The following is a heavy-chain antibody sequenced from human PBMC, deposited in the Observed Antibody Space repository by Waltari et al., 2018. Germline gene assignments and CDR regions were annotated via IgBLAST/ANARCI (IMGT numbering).Heavy chain of an antibody. CDR2: IIPILGTA. Sequence: QVQLVQSGAEVKKPGSSVKVSCKASGVPFSSYALRWVPRAPGQGLEWMGRIIPILGTANYAQKCQGRVTITAKKSTSTAYMELSSRRSEDTAVYYCARDVLRVATTDFFDYWGQGTLVTVAS. J-gene: IGHJ4*02. CDR3: ARDVLRVATTDFFDY. D-gene: IGHD5-12*01. CDR1: GVPFSSYA. V-gene: IGHV1-69*08.